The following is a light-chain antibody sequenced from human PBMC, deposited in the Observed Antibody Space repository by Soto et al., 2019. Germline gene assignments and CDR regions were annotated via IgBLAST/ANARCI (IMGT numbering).Light chain of an antibody. CDR3: QQLNSYPLT. V-gene: IGKV1-9*01. CDR2: AAS. CDR1: QGISSS. Sequence: DIQLTQSPSFLSASEGDRVTITCRASQGISSSLAWYQQKPGKVPKVLITAASTLQGGVASRFSGSGSGTEFTLTISSLQPEDFATYYCQQLNSYPLTFGGGTKVEIK. J-gene: IGKJ4*01.